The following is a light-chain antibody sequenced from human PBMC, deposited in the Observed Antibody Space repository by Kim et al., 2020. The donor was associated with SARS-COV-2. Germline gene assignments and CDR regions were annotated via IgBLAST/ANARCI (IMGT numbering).Light chain of an antibody. Sequence: DIQMTQSPSAMSASIGDRVSITCRASQGISNYLAWFQQKPGKVPKRLIYVASNLQSGVPSRFSGSGSGTEFTLTVSSLQPEDFAIYSCLQHADYHRTFGQGTKLEI. CDR3: LQHADYHRT. CDR2: VAS. J-gene: IGKJ1*01. V-gene: IGKV1-17*03. CDR1: QGISNY.